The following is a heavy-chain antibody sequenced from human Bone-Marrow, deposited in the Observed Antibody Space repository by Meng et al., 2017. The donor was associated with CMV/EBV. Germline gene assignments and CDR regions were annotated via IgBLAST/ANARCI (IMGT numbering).Heavy chain of an antibody. D-gene: IGHD2-2*01. J-gene: IGHJ4*02. CDR1: GFSFSTYA. Sequence: GESLKISCVVSGFSFSTYAMDWVRQAPGKGLEWVSVIYSGGSSTYYADSVKGRFTISRDNSKNTLYLQMNSLRAEDTAVYYCAKVPAAIGRVLYFDYWGQGTLVTVSS. V-gene: IGHV3-23*03. CDR2: IYSGGSST. CDR3: AKVPAAIGRVLYFDY.